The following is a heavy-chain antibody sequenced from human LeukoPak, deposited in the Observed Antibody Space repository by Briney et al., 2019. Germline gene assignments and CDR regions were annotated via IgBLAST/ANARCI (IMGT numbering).Heavy chain of an antibody. CDR2: INPSGGST. D-gene: IGHD2-15*01. V-gene: IGHV1-46*01. Sequence: ASVKVSCKASGYIFTTYSIHWVRQAPGQGLEWMGIINPSGGSTSYAQKFQGRVTMVRDTSTSTFYMELSSLRSEDTAAYYCARDPGFCSGVNCYYNYFDYWGQGTLVTVSS. CDR3: ARDPGFCSGVNCYYNYFDY. J-gene: IGHJ4*02. CDR1: GYIFTTYS.